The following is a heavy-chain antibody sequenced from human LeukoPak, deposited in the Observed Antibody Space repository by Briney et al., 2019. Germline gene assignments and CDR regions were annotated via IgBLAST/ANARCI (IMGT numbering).Heavy chain of an antibody. CDR3: ARDLGCSTTSCRYNWFDP. V-gene: IGHV3-23*01. Sequence: GGSLRLSCAASGFTFNSYAMTWVRQAPGKGLEWVSFISQSGGRSTDYADSVKGRFTISRDNSKNTLYLQMNSLRAEDTAVYHCARDLGCSTTSCRYNWFDPWGQGTLVTVSS. D-gene: IGHD2-2*01. J-gene: IGHJ5*02. CDR2: ISQSGGRST. CDR1: GFTFNSYA.